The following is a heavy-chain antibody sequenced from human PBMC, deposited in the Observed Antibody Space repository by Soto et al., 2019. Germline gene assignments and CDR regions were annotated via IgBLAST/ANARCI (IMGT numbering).Heavy chain of an antibody. Sequence: SETLSLTCTVCNDSISSYYWGWIRQPPGKGLEWIGYSYFSGGTEYNPSLKGRVTISVDRSRNQFSLKLTSVTAADTAVYSGVRELSRGWCERWGPGTLVTVSS. CDR1: NDSISSYY. CDR3: VRELSRGWCER. V-gene: IGHV4-59*01. CDR2: SYFSGGT. D-gene: IGHD3-16*01. J-gene: IGHJ5*02.